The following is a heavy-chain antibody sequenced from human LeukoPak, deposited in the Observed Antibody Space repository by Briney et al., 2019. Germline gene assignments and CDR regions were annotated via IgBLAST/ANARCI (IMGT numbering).Heavy chain of an antibody. CDR3: ARVASSSSWYIDY. J-gene: IGHJ4*02. CDR1: GFTFSSYW. V-gene: IGHV3-74*01. CDR2: INSDGSST. D-gene: IGHD6-13*01. Sequence: GGSLRLSCAASGFTFSSYWMHWIRQAPGKGLVWVSRINSDGSSTTYAGSVKGRFAISRDNAKNTLYLQMNSLRAEDTAVYYCARVASSSSWYIDYWGQGTLVTVSS.